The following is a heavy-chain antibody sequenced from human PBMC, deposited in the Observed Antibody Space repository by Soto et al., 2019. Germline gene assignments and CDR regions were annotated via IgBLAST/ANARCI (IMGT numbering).Heavy chain of an antibody. J-gene: IGHJ5*02. V-gene: IGHV4-59*01. CDR1: GGSISSYY. Sequence: SETLSLTCTVSGGSISSYYWSWIRQPPGKGLEWIGYIYYSGSTNYNPSLKSRVTISVDTSKNQFSLKLSSVTAADTAVYYCARTNPRWGWFYPWGQGTLVTVSS. CDR2: IYYSGST. D-gene: IGHD3-16*01. CDR3: ARTNPRWGWFYP.